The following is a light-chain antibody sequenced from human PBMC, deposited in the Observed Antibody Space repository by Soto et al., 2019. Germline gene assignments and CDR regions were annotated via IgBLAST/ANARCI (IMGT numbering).Light chain of an antibody. CDR3: QVWDSSSDHPV. V-gene: IGLV3-21*04. J-gene: IGLJ2*01. CDR2: YDS. CDR1: NIGSKS. Sequence: SYEQTQPPSVSVAPGKTARITCGGNNIGSKSVHWYQQKPGQAPVLVIYYDSDRPSGIPERFSGSNPGNTATLTISRVEAGDEADYYCQVWDSSSDHPVFGGGTKVTVL.